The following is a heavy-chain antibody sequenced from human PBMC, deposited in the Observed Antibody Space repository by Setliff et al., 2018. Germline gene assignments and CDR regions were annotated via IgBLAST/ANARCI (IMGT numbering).Heavy chain of an antibody. CDR3: ARSDYGDYFAWDSYGMDV. CDR1: GYSFTSYW. D-gene: IGHD4-17*01. V-gene: IGHV5-51*01. CDR2: IYPGDSDT. Sequence: PGESLTLSCKGSGYSFTSYWIAWVRQMPGKGLEWMGIIYPGDSDTRYSPSFQGQVTISADRSTRTAYLQWSSLKASDTAFYYCARSDYGDYFAWDSYGMDVWGQGTTVTVS. J-gene: IGHJ6*02.